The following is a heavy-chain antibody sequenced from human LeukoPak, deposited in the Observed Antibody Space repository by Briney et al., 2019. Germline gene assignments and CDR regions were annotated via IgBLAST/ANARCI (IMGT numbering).Heavy chain of an antibody. CDR1: GFTFDDYA. CDR2: ISWNSGSI. J-gene: IGHJ4*02. CDR3: AKAAIAAAGYGPGGFDY. V-gene: IGHV3-9*01. Sequence: GRSLRLSCAASGFTFDDYAMHWVRHAPGKGLEGVSGISWNSGSIGYADSVKGRFTISRDNAKNSLYLQMNSLRAEDTALYYCAKAAIAAAGYGPGGFDYWGQGTLVTVSS. D-gene: IGHD6-13*01.